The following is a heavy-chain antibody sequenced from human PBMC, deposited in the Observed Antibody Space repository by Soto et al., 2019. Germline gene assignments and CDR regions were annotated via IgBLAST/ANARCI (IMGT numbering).Heavy chain of an antibody. J-gene: IGHJ4*02. D-gene: IGHD4-4*01. CDR2: ISSSGSTI. V-gene: IGHV3-48*03. CDR3: ARDQMDSTPYY. Sequence: GGSLRLSCAASGSTFSSYEMNWVRQAPGKGLEWVSYISSSGSTIYYADSVKGRFTISRDNAKNSLYLQMNSLRAEDTAVYYCARDQMDSTPYYWGQGTLVTVSS. CDR1: GSTFSSYE.